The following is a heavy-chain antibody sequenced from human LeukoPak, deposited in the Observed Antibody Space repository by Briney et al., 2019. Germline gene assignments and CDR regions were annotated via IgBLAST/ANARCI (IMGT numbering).Heavy chain of an antibody. V-gene: IGHV1-69*04. CDR1: GGTFSSYA. J-gene: IGHJ4*02. CDR3: ASITYYYGSTYY. D-gene: IGHD3-10*01. CDR2: IIPILGIA. Sequence: SVKVSCKASGGTFSSYAISWVRQAPGQGLEWMRRIIPILGIANYAQKFQGRVTITADKSTSTAYMELSSLRSEDTAVYYCASITYYYGSTYYWGQGTLVTVSS.